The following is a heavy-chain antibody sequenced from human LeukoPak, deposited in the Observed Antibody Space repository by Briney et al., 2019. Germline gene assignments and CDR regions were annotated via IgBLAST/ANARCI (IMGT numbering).Heavy chain of an antibody. CDR2: IYHSGST. CDR1: GYSISSGYY. J-gene: IGHJ4*02. Sequence: TSETLSLTCTVSGYSISSGYYWGWIRQPPGKGLEWIGSIYHSGSTYYKPSLKSRVTISVDTSKNQFSLKLSSVTAADTAVYYCARVARYSSSWYGYYFDYWGQGTLVTVSS. V-gene: IGHV4-38-2*02. D-gene: IGHD6-13*01. CDR3: ARVARYSSSWYGYYFDY.